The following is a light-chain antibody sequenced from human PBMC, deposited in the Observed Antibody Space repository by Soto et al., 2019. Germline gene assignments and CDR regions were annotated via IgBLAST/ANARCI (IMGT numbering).Light chain of an antibody. Sequence: EIVLTQSPATLSLSPGERATLSSRASQSVSSYLAWYQQKPGQAPRLLIYEASNRATGIPARFSGSGSGTDFTLTISSLEPEDSAVYYCQQRSNWSTFGQGTRLEIK. J-gene: IGKJ5*01. CDR2: EAS. CDR3: QQRSNWST. CDR1: QSVSSY. V-gene: IGKV3-11*01.